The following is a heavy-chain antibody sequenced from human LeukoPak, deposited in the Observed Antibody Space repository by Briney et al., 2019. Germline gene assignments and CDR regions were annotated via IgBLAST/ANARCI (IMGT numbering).Heavy chain of an antibody. J-gene: IGHJ4*02. CDR2: IYSGGST. CDR3: ASTSGYYPPFDY. V-gene: IGHV3-53*01. D-gene: IGHD3-22*01. CDR1: GFTSGTYG. Sequence: GGTLRLSCAASGFTSGTYGLSWVRQAPGKGLEWVSVIYSGGSTYYADSVKGRFTISRDNSKNTLYLQMNSLRAEDTAVYYCASTSGYYPPFDYWGQGTLVTVSS.